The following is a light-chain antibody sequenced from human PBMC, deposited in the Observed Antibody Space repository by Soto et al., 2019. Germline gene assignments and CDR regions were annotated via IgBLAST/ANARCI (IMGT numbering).Light chain of an antibody. J-gene: IGKJ4*01. CDR1: QSVKSNF. V-gene: IGKV3-20*01. CDR3: QQYGSSPLT. CDR2: GAS. Sequence: EIVLTQSPGTLSLSPGERATLSCRASQSVKSNFLGWYQQKPGQAPRLLIYGASSRATGIPDRFSGSGSGTDFTLTISGLEPEDFAVYYCQQYGSSPLTFGGGTKVEIK.